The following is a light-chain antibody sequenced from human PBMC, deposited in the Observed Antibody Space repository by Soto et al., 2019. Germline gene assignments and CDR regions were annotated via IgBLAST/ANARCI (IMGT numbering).Light chain of an antibody. CDR2: GAS. V-gene: IGKV3D-15*01. CDR1: QSISSN. CDR3: QQFNNWPPWT. J-gene: IGKJ1*01. Sequence: VVTQSPATLSVSPGERATLSCRASQSISSNLAWYQQKPGQAPRLLIYGASTRATGIPARFSGSGSGTEFTLTVSSLQSEDFAVYYCQQFNNWPPWTFGQGTMVDI.